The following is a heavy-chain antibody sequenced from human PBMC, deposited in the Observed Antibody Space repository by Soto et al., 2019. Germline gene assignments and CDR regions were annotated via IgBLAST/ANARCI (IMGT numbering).Heavy chain of an antibody. CDR1: GGSMSRYF. CDR3: ARGRGGTYDAFER. V-gene: IGHV4-59*01. J-gene: IGHJ3*02. D-gene: IGHD1-26*01. CDR2: IYYSGTT. Sequence: SETLSLTCTVSGGSMSRYFWSWIRQPPGKGLEWIGYIYYSGTTNYNPSLKSRVTTSLDTSKNQFSLKLVSLTAADTAFYYCARGRGGTYDAFERWGPGTLVTVSS.